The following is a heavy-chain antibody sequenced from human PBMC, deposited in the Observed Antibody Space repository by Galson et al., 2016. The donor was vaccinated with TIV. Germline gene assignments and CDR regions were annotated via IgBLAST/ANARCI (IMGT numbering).Heavy chain of an antibody. CDR2: ITGSGYGAYGT. CDR3: AKDSTYSGGWFWFY. D-gene: IGHD6-19*01. CDR1: GFPFSNYV. J-gene: IGHJ4*02. Sequence: SLRLSCAASGFPFSNYVMSWVRQAPGKGLEWVATITGSGYGAYGTYYTDSVKGRFTVSRDNSKSRLFLEMNSLRAEDTAVYYCAKDSTYSGGWFWFYWGQGTLVTVSS. V-gene: IGHV3-23*01.